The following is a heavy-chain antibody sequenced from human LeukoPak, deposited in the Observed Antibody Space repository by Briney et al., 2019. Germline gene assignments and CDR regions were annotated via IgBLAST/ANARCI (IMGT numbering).Heavy chain of an antibody. J-gene: IGHJ6*03. V-gene: IGHV4-4*07. D-gene: IGHD2-2*02. CDR1: GGSISSYY. CDR2: IYTSGST. CDR3: ARESQYTLGYYMDV. Sequence: SETLSLTCTVSGGSISSYYWSWIRQPAGKGLEWIGRIYTSGSTNYNRSLKSRVTMSVDTSKNQFYLKLSSVTAADTAVYYCARESQYTLGYYMDVWGKGTTVTVSS.